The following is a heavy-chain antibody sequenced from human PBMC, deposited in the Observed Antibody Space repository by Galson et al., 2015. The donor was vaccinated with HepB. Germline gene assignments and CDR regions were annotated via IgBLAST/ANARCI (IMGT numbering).Heavy chain of an antibody. CDR3: TRCVAGNGWFDP. CDR1: GGSVSSSNGG. Sequence: CTISGGSVSSSNGGWTWLRQCPSGCPGRLGRTYFASNWTIFYGEIVRHPMTINHDTSRNQGSLHLSSVTPEDTAGYYCTRCVAGNGWFDPWGQGTLVTVSS. V-gene: IGHV6-1*01. D-gene: IGHD2-8*01. CDR2: TYFASNWTI. J-gene: IGHJ5*02.